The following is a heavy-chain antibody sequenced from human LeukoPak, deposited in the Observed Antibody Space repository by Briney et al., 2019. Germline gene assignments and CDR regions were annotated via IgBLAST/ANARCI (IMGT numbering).Heavy chain of an antibody. D-gene: IGHD3-10*01. CDR1: GGSISSYY. CDR3: ARHKIWFGELLYAFDS. J-gene: IGHJ3*02. V-gene: IGHV4-59*08. Sequence: PSETLSLTCTVSGGSISSYYWSWIRQPPGKGLEWIGYIYYRGSTNYNPCLKSRVTKSVDTSKTQFSLKLSSVAAADTAVYYCARHKIWFGELLYAFDSWGQGTMVTVSS. CDR2: IYYRGST.